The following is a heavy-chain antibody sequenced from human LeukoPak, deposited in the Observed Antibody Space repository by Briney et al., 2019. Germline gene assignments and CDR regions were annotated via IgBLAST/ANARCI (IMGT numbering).Heavy chain of an antibody. CDR2: INPSGGST. CDR3: ARDSITVTTGMDV. J-gene: IGHJ6*04. Sequence: ASLKVSCKASGYTFTSYYMHWVRQAPGQGLEWMGIINPSGGSTSSAQKFQGRVTMTRDTSTSAVYMELSSLRSEDTAVYYCARDSITVTTGMDVWGKGTTVTVSS. D-gene: IGHD4-17*01. V-gene: IGHV1-46*01. CDR1: GYTFTSYY.